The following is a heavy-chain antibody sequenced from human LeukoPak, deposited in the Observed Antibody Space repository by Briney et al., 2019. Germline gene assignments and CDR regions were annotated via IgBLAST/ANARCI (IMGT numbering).Heavy chain of an antibody. D-gene: IGHD5-18*01. CDR2: IYYSGST. J-gene: IGHJ4*02. V-gene: IGHV4-59*01. Sequence: SETLSLTCTVSGGSISSYYWSWIRQPPGKGLEWIGYIYYSGSTNYNPSLKSRVTISVDMSKNQFSLKLSSVTAADMAVYYCASLSNSYGYYYFDYWGQGTLVTVSS. CDR3: ASLSNSYGYYYFDY. CDR1: GGSISSYY.